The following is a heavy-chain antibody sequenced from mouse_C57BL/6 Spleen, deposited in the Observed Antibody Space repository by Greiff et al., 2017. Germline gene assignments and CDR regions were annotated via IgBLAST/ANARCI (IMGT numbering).Heavy chain of an antibody. CDR1: GFTFSDYG. CDR2: ISSGSSTI. D-gene: IGHD2-4*01. J-gene: IGHJ4*01. CDR3: AISTMITPWAMDY. Sequence: EVQLVESGGGLVKPGGSLKLSCAASGFTFSDYGMHWVRQAPEKGLEWVAYISSGSSTIYYADTVKGRFTISRDNAKNTLFLQMTRLMSEDTAMYYCAISTMITPWAMDYWGQGTSVTVSS. V-gene: IGHV5-17*01.